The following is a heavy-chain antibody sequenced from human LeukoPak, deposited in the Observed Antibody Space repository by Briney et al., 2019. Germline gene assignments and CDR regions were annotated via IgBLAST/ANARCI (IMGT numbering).Heavy chain of an antibody. CDR1: GYTFTSYY. J-gene: IGHJ4*02. D-gene: IGHD3-22*01. Sequence: SVKVSCKASGYTFTSYYMHWVRQAPGQGLEWMGIINPSGGSTSYAQKFQGRVTMTRDTSTSTVYMELSSLRSEDTAVYYCARDSLYYYDSSGYYPGFDYWGQGTLVTVSS. CDR3: ARDSLYYYDSSGYYPGFDY. CDR2: INPSGGST. V-gene: IGHV1-46*01.